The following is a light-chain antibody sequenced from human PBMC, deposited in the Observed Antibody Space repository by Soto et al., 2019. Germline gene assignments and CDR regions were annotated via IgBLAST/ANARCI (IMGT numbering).Light chain of an antibody. CDR1: QNVFSD. Sequence: EILLTQSPATLSVSPGETVTLSCRASQNVFSDLAWYQQKPGQAPRLLVYGATTRATDAPAKFRGSGSGTEFRLTISSLQSEDLASYYWQQYRRPPRTFGQGSKVEI. J-gene: IGKJ1*01. CDR3: QQYRRPPRT. V-gene: IGKV3-15*01. CDR2: GAT.